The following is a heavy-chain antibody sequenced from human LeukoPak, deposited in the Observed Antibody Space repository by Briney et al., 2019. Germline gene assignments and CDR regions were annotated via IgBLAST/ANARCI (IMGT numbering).Heavy chain of an antibody. CDR1: GYTFTSYY. CDR3: ARGYCYNSNSYGNFDF. Sequence: ASVKVSCKASGYTFTSYYLHWVRQAPGQGLEWMGLINPSGSSTSNTQKFQGRVTMTRDTSTSTVYMELSSLRSEDTAVYYCARGYCYNSNSYGNFDFWGQGTLVTVSS. D-gene: IGHD5-18*01. V-gene: IGHV1-46*01. CDR2: INPSGSST. J-gene: IGHJ4*02.